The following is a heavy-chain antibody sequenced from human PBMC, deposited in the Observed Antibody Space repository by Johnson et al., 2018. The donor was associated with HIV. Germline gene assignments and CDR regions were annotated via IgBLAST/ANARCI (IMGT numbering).Heavy chain of an antibody. Sequence: VQLVESGGGLVQPGGSLRLSCAASGFTFSSYAMSWVRQAPGKGLEWVSAISGSGGSTYYADSVKGRFTISRDNSKNTLYLQMNSLRAEDTGVYYCAKDQTYNFWSGYYGGDAFDIWGQGTMVTVSS. V-gene: IGHV3-23*04. CDR2: ISGSGGST. J-gene: IGHJ3*02. CDR3: AKDQTYNFWSGYYGGDAFDI. D-gene: IGHD3-3*01. CDR1: GFTFSSYA.